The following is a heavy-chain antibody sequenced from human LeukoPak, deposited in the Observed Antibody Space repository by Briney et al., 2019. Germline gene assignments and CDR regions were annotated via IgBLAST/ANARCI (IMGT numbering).Heavy chain of an antibody. J-gene: IGHJ6*02. V-gene: IGHV3-43*02. CDR3: AKDIAAAGTGREDYYFGMDV. D-gene: IGHD6-13*01. CDR1: GFTFSSYS. Sequence: GGSLRLSCAASGFTFSSYSMNWVRQAPGKGLEWVSLISGDGAGTYFADSVKGRFTTSRDNSKNPLYLQMNSLRTEDTALYYCAKDIAAAGTGREDYYFGMDVWGQGTTVTVSS. CDR2: ISGDGAGT.